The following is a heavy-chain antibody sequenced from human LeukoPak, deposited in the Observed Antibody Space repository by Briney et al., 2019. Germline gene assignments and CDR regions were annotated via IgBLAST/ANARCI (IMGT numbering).Heavy chain of an antibody. J-gene: IGHJ4*02. CDR2: IASDGSST. V-gene: IGHV3-74*01. CDR1: GFTFSSYW. CDR3: ARGRPHGNDY. Sequence: GGSLRLSCAASGFTFSSYWMNWVRQAPGKGLVWVSRIASDGSSTTYADSVKGRLSISRDNAKNTLYLQMNSLRVEDTAVYYCARGRPHGNDYWGQGTLVTVSS. D-gene: IGHD4-23*01.